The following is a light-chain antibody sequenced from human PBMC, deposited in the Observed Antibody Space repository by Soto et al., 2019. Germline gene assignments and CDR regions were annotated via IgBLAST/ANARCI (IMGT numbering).Light chain of an antibody. CDR1: SSDVGGYTY. CDR2: DVS. CDR3: FSYGGGYHYV. Sequence: QSALTHPRSVSGSPGQSVTISCTGTSSDVGGYTYVSWYQQHPGKAPKLMIYDVSKRPSGVADRFSGAKSGNTASLTISWLQAADEADYYCFSYGGGYHYVFGTGTKLTVL. V-gene: IGLV2-11*01. J-gene: IGLJ1*01.